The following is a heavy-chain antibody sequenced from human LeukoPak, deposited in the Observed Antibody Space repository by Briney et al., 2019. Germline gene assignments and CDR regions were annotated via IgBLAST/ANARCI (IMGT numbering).Heavy chain of an antibody. J-gene: IGHJ6*03. CDR1: GITFDDYA. CDR2: ISWNSDSI. D-gene: IGHD6-13*01. V-gene: IGHV3-9*01. CDR3: ARVYSSSWYSGYLYMDV. Sequence: GGSLRLSCAASGITFDDYAMHWVRQAPGKGLEWVSGISWNSDSIGYADSVKGRFTISRDNAKQLLYLQMSSLRAEDTAVYYCARVYSSSWYSGYLYMDVWGKGTTVTVSS.